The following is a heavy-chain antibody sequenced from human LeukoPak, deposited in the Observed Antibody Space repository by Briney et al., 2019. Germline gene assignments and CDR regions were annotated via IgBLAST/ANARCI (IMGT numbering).Heavy chain of an antibody. CDR2: ISAYNGNT. V-gene: IGHV1-18*01. Sequence: ASVKVSCKASGYTFTSYGISWVRQAPGQGLEWMGWISAYNGNTNYAQKLQGRVTMTTDTSTSTAYMELRSLRSDDTAVHYCARDLGEVVVVPAAKTPFDYWGQGTLVTVSS. CDR3: ARDLGEVVVVPAAKTPFDY. D-gene: IGHD2-2*01. CDR1: GYTFTSYG. J-gene: IGHJ4*02.